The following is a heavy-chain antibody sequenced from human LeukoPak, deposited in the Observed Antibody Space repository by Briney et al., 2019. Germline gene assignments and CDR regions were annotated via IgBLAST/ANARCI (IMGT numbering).Heavy chain of an antibody. CDR1: GFRFTSFG. Sequence: ASVKLTCNASGFRFTSFGVSLVRQPPGQGLGLEWLISTYIGVTHYAEKFEERLTMTIDTSTTTAYMELSRLRYDDTAVYYCARDSDYSGNGNGDWFDPWGEGTVVTVSS. D-gene: IGHD4-11*01. CDR2: ISTYIGVT. V-gene: IGHV1-18*04. CDR3: ARDSDYSGNGNGDWFDP. J-gene: IGHJ5*02.